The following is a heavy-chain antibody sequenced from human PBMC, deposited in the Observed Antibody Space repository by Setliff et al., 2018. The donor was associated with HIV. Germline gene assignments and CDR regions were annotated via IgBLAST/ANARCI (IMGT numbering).Heavy chain of an antibody. Sequence: SETLSLTCTVSGDSISSYYWTWIRQPPGKGLEWIGYVYYSGSSNYNPSLQSRVTISVDTSKNQFFLILSPVTAADTAMYYCARSYGYNVDYWDQGKLVTVSS. CDR2: VYYSGSS. CDR1: GDSISSYY. D-gene: IGHD3-16*01. J-gene: IGHJ4*02. CDR3: ARSYGYNVDY. V-gene: IGHV4-59*01.